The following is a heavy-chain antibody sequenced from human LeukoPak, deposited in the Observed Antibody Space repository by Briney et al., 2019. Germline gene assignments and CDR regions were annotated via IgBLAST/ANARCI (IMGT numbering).Heavy chain of an antibody. CDR2: IKQDGSEK. V-gene: IGHV3-7*01. CDR3: ARVHGSGIFDY. Sequence: GGSLRLSCAVSGFTSTNLEMSWVRQAPGKGLEWVANIKQDGSEKYYVDSVKGRFTISRDNAKNSLYLQMNSLRAEDTAVYYCARVHGSGIFDYWGQGTLVTVSS. CDR1: GFTSTNLE. J-gene: IGHJ4*02. D-gene: IGHD3-10*01.